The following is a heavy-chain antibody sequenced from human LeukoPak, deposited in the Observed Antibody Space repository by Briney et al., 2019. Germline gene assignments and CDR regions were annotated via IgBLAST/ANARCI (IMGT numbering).Heavy chain of an antibody. D-gene: IGHD3-10*02. CDR1: GFTFSSYE. J-gene: IGHJ6*04. CDR2: ISSSGSTI. V-gene: IGHV3-48*03. Sequence: GGSLKLSCAASGFTFSSYEMNWVRHAPGKGLEWVSYISSSGSTIYYADSVKGRFTISRDNAKNSLYLQMNSLRAEDTAVYYCAELGITMIGGVWGKGTTVTISS. CDR3: AELGITMIGGV.